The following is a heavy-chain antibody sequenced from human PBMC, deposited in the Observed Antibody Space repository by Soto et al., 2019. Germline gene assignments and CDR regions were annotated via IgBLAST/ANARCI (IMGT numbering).Heavy chain of an antibody. Sequence: EVQLVESGGGLVKPGGSLRLSCAASGLRFSTYWMNWVRQPPGMGLEWVANIDPDGRVGTYVDSVKGRFTTSRDNAMNSVYLQMNSLRADDTAMYFCAGWGEHDANVWGQGILVTVS. D-gene: IGHD7-27*01. V-gene: IGHV3-7*03. CDR3: AGWGEHDANV. CDR2: IDPDGRVG. J-gene: IGHJ4*02. CDR1: GLRFSTYW.